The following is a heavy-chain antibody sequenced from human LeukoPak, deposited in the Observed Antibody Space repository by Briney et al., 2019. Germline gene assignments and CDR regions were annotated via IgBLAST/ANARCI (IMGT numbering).Heavy chain of an antibody. V-gene: IGHV3-64*02. J-gene: IGHJ6*03. CDR1: GSTFSSYT. Sequence: GASLRLSWASGGSTFSSYTSQGLRQAPGQTLQSVIANTSNGTYTHYADSVKGRFAISRDNSRNAVFLQMGGLRIEDMAVYYCARVKMGATVSDYYYYYMDVWGKGTTVTVSS. CDR3: ARVKMGATVSDYYYYYMDV. CDR2: NTSNGTYT. D-gene: IGHD1-26*01.